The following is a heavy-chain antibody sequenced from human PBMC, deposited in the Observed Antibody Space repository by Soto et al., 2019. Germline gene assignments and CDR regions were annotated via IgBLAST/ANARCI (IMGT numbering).Heavy chain of an antibody. D-gene: IGHD5-12*01. V-gene: IGHV4-61*01. J-gene: IGHJ4*02. CDR2: IYNSGNT. CDR3: AREGRVATFDY. CDR1: GGSVSSGSYF. Sequence: QVQLQESGPGLVKPSETLSLTCNVSGGSVSSGSYFWSWIRQPPGKGLEWIGYIYNSGNTKYNPSLKGRFPISADTSKNQFSLKLSSVTAADTAVYYCAREGRVATFDYWGQGSLVTVSS.